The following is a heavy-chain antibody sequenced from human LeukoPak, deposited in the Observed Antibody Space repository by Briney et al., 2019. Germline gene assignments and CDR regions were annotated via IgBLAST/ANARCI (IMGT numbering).Heavy chain of an antibody. Sequence: PSETLSLTCTVSGGSISSGSYYWSWIRQPAGKGLEWIGRIYTSGSTNYNPSLKSRVTISVDTSKNQFSLKLSSVTAADTAVYYCARKTVGATPRYYYYYMDVWGKGTTVTVSS. V-gene: IGHV4-61*02. J-gene: IGHJ6*03. CDR2: IYTSGST. CDR1: GGSISSGSYY. D-gene: IGHD1-26*01. CDR3: ARKTVGATPRYYYYYMDV.